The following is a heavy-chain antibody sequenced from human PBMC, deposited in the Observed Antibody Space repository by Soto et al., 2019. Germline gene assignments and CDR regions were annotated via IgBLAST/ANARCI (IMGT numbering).Heavy chain of an antibody. CDR1: GFAFSSYG. V-gene: IGHV3-30*18. Sequence: PGGSLRLSCAASGFAFSSYGMHWVRQAPGKGLEWVAVISYDGSNKYYADSVKGRFTISRDNSKNTLYLQMNSLRAEDTAVYYCAKATYYYDSSALDYWGQGTLVTVSS. D-gene: IGHD3-22*01. CDR2: ISYDGSNK. CDR3: AKATYYYDSSALDY. J-gene: IGHJ4*02.